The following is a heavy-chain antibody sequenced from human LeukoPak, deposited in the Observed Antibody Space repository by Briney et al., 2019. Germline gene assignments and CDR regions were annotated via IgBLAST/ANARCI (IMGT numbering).Heavy chain of an antibody. D-gene: IGHD5-12*01. V-gene: IGHV4-59*01. CDR1: GGSISSYY. CDR2: IYYSGST. Sequence: PSETLSLTCTVSGGSISSYYWSWIRQPPGKGLEWIGYIYYSGSTNYNPSLKSRVTISVDTSKNQFSLKLSSVTAADTAVYYCARDRGYSGYDPSYYFDYWGQGTLVTVSS. CDR3: ARDRGYSGYDPSYYFDY. J-gene: IGHJ4*02.